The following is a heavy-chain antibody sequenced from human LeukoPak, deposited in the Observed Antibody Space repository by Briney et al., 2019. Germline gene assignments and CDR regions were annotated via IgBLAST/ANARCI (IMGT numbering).Heavy chain of an antibody. J-gene: IGHJ5*02. CDR2: ISGSGGST. CDR1: GFTFSSYA. Sequence: PGGSLRLSCAASGFTFSSYAMSWVRQAPGKGLECVSAISGSGGSTYYADSVKGRFTISRDNSKNTLHLQMDSLRAEDTAVYYCAKRARVVGAMNWFDPWGQGTLVTVSS. CDR3: AKRARVVGAMNWFDP. D-gene: IGHD1-26*01. V-gene: IGHV3-23*01.